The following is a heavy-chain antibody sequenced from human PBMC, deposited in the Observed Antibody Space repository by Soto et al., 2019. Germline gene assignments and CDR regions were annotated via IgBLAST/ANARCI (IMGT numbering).Heavy chain of an antibody. Sequence: SETLSLTCTVSGGSLSSGDYYWSWIRQPPGKGLEWIGYIYYSGSTYYNPSLKSRVTISVDTSKNQFSLKLSSVTAADTAVYYCASNSYGYTFYDYCGQGTLDTVSS. CDR1: GGSLSSGDYY. D-gene: IGHD5-18*01. CDR2: IYYSGST. CDR3: ASNSYGYTFYDY. J-gene: IGHJ4*02. V-gene: IGHV4-30-4*01.